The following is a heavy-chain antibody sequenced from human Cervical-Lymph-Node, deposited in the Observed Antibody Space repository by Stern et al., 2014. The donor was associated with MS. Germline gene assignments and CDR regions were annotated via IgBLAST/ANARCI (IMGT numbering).Heavy chain of an antibody. J-gene: IGHJ5*02. V-gene: IGHV3-66*01. CDR3: AIEMAARRLDP. CDR1: GVAVSASY. Sequence: EVQLVESEGGLVQPGESMRLSCAASGVAVSASYVNWVRQAPGKGLEWVSMIHTVGTTYYADSVRGRFTISRDRSENTVYLQMNSLTIEDTATYYCAIEMAARRLDPWGQGTLVTVSS. CDR2: IHTVGTT. D-gene: IGHD6-6*01.